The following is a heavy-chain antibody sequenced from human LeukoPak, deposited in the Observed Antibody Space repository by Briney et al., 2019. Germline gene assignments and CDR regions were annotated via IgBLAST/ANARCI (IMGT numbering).Heavy chain of an antibody. J-gene: IGHJ1*01. CDR2: MREDGSNE. Sequence: PGGSLRLSCVASGFRFSGSSMMWVRQAPGKGLEWVANMREDGSNEYYGGSVKGRFTVTRDNGKNSLFLQMNSLRAEDTAVYYCARDWFGAKDFWGQGTPVTVSP. D-gene: IGHD3-10*01. CDR3: ARDWFGAKDF. CDR1: GFRFSGSS. V-gene: IGHV3-7*01.